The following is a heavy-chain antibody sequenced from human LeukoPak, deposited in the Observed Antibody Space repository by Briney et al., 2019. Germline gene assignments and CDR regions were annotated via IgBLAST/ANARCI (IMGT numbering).Heavy chain of an antibody. D-gene: IGHD3-9*01. CDR3: ARDLMDYDVSTGLHHYYMDV. J-gene: IGHJ6*02. CDR1: GFTFSSYG. V-gene: IGHV3-30*03. Sequence: PGGSLRLSCAASGFTFSSYGMHWVRQAPGKGLEWVAVLSYDGSNKYYADSVKGRFTISRDNSKNTLYLQMNSLRAEDTAVYYCARDLMDYDVSTGLHHYYMDVWGQGTTVTVSS. CDR2: LSYDGSNK.